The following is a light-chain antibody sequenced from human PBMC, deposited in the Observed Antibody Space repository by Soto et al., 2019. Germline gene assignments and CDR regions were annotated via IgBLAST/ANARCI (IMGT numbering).Light chain of an antibody. V-gene: IGKV2-30*02. Sequence: DVVMTQSPLSLPVTLGQPASISCRSSQSLIHSDGNTYLNWFQQRPGQSPRRLIYEVSDRDSGVPDRFSGSGSGTDFTLKISRVEAEDVGVYDCMQGTHWPWTFGQGTEVEIK. J-gene: IGKJ1*01. CDR1: QSLIHSDGNTY. CDR3: MQGTHWPWT. CDR2: EVS.